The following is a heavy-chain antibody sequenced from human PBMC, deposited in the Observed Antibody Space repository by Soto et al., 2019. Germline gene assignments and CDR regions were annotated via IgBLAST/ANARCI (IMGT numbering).Heavy chain of an antibody. Sequence: EVQLLESGGGLVQPGGSLRLSCAASGFTFSTYAMNWVRQAPGKGLKWVSALSASGATTYHADSVKGRFTISRDKSEKTLCLQMNSLRAEDTALYYCAKGLSVCQYNYYGIDVWGQGITVTVYS. J-gene: IGHJ6*02. D-gene: IGHD5-12*01. V-gene: IGHV3-23*01. CDR3: AKGLSVCQYNYYGIDV. CDR1: GFTFSTYA. CDR2: LSASGATT.